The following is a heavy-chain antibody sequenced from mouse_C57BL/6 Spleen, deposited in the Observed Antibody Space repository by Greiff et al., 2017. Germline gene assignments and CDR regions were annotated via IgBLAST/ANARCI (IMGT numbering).Heavy chain of an antibody. J-gene: IGHJ4*01. D-gene: IGHD2-4*01. V-gene: IGHV5-4*01. CDR2: ISDGGSYT. CDR3: ARDHYDYGVMDY. CDR1: GFTFSSYA. Sequence: EVQLVESGGGLVKPGGSLKLSCAASGFTFSSYAMSWVRQTPEKRLEWVATISDGGSYTYYPDNVKGRFTISRDNAKNNLYLQMSHLKSEDTAMYYCARDHYDYGVMDYWGQGTSVTVSS.